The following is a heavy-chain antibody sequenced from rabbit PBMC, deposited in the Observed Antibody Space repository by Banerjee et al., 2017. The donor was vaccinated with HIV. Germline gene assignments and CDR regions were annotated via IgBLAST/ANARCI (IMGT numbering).Heavy chain of an antibody. CDR2: IYAGSSGST. CDR3: ARDRDYAGYAGYGYASIGYGMDL. J-gene: IGHJ6*01. Sequence: QSLEESGGDLVKPGASLTLTCTASGFSFSSSYYMCWVRQAPGKGLEWIACIYAGSSGSTYYASWAKGRFTISKTSSTTVTLQMTSLTAADTATYFCARDRDYAGYAGYGYASIGYGMDLWGPGTLVTVS. CDR1: GFSFSSSYY. D-gene: IGHD6-1*01. V-gene: IGHV1S40*01.